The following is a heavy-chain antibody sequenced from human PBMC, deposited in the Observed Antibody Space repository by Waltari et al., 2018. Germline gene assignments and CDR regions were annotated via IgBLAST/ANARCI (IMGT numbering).Heavy chain of an antibody. V-gene: IGHV4-4*07. J-gene: IGHJ6*03. CDR1: GGSISSYY. Sequence: QVQLQESGPELVKPSETLSLTCTVSGGSISSYYWSWIRQPARKGLEWIGRIYTSGSTTYNPPLQRRVTMLVDTSTNQFSLKLSAVTAAATAVYYCASEREGGIYSYYYMDVWGKGTTVTISS. CDR2: IYTSGST. CDR3: ASEREGGIYSYYYMDV. D-gene: IGHD3-16*01.